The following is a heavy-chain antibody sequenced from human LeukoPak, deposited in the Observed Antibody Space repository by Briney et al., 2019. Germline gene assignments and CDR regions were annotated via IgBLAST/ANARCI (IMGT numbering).Heavy chain of an antibody. J-gene: IGHJ4*02. V-gene: IGHV4-4*07. Sequence: SETLSLTCTDPGGSISSYYWSWIRQPAGKGLPWIGRIYTSGSTNYNPSLTSRVTMSVDTSKNQFSLKLSSVTAADTAVYYCARAAGGSYFRYFDYWGQGTLVTVSS. D-gene: IGHD1-26*01. CDR2: IYTSGST. CDR3: ARAAGGSYFRYFDY. CDR1: GGSISSYY.